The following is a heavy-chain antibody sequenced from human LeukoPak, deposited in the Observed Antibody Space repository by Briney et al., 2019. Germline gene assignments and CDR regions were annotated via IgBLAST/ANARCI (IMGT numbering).Heavy chain of an antibody. CDR3: ASYRYYYDTSGYEPTAFDI. CDR2: IYYSGST. CDR1: GGSISSSSYY. J-gene: IGHJ3*02. V-gene: IGHV4-39*07. Sequence: SETLSLTCTVSGGSISSSSYYWGWIRQPPGKGLEWIGSIYYSGSTYYNPSLKSRVTISVDTSKNQFSLELRSVTAADTAVYYCASYRYYYDTSGYEPTAFDIWGQGTMVTVSS. D-gene: IGHD3-22*01.